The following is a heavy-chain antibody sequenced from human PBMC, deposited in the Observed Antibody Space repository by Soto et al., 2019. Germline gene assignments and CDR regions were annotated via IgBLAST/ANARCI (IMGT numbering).Heavy chain of an antibody. CDR3: TRRKEFFGRFYYYAMDV. CDR1: GFSSGDYA. J-gene: IGHJ6*02. D-gene: IGHD3-3*01. CDR2: IRSKAYGGTT. Sequence: GGSLRLSCTGSGFSSGDYAMRWVRQAPGKGLEWVGFIRSKAYGGTTEYAASVKGRFTIARDDSKNIAYLQMDSLKTEDTAVYYCTRRKEFFGRFYYYAMDVWGQGTTVTVSS. V-gene: IGHV3-49*04.